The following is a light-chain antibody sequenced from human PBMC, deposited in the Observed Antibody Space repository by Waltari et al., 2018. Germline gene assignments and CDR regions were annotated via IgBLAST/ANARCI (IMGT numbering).Light chain of an antibody. Sequence: QSALTQPASVSGSPGPSITVSCTGTSSDVGSYNLVSWYQQHPGKAPKLMIYEGSKRPSGVSNRFSGSKSGNTASPTISGLQAEDEADYYCCSYAGSSTLLFGGGTKVTVL. V-gene: IGLV2-23*01. CDR2: EGS. CDR1: SSDVGSYNL. J-gene: IGLJ2*01. CDR3: CSYAGSSTLL.